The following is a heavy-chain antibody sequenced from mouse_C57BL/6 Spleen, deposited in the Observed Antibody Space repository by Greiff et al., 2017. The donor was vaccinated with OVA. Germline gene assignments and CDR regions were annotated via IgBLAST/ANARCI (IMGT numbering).Heavy chain of an antibody. D-gene: IGHD1-1*01. V-gene: IGHV14-4*01. CDR1: GFNIKDDY. CDR2: IDPENGDT. CDR3: TTGEVVAGDY. Sequence: VQLQQSGAELVRPGASVKLSCTASGFNIKDDYMHWVKQRPEQGLEWIGWIDPENGDTEYASQFQGKATITADTSSNTAYLQLSSLTSEDTAVYYGTTGEVVAGDYWGQGTTLTVSS. J-gene: IGHJ2*01.